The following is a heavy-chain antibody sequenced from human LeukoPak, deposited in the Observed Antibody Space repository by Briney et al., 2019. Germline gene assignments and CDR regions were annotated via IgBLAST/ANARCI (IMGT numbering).Heavy chain of an antibody. Sequence: ASVKVSCKASGYTFTNYGISWVRQAPGQGLEWMGWISPYNDYTNYAQKLQGRVTMTTDTSTSTGYMELRSLRSDDTAVYYCARWYWSSTSCYAGAFDMWGQGTMVTVSS. J-gene: IGHJ3*02. CDR3: ARWYWSSTSCYAGAFDM. CDR1: GYTFTNYG. D-gene: IGHD2-2*01. CDR2: ISPYNDYT. V-gene: IGHV1-18*04.